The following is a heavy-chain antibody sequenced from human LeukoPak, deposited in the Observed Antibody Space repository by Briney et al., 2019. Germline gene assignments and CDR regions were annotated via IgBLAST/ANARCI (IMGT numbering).Heavy chain of an antibody. J-gene: IGHJ4*02. CDR3: ARAWAVSFDN. V-gene: IGHV3-48*03. CDR1: GFNISSYE. Sequence: PGGSLRLSCAASGFNISSYEMIWVRQAPGKGLEWVSYISISGNIKKYADSVRGRSTISRDNAKNSLCLQMNSLRAEDTAVYYCARAWAVSFDNWGQGTLVTVSS. D-gene: IGHD4-17*01. CDR2: ISISGNIK.